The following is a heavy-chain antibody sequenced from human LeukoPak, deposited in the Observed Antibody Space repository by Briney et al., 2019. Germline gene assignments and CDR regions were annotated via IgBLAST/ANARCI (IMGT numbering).Heavy chain of an antibody. J-gene: IGHJ4*02. Sequence: GGSLRLSCAASGFTFEDYTMQWVRQAPGKGLEWVSLITWGGGNIFYADSVKGLFTISRDNSKNSLYLQMNSLRTEDTALYYCAKPFGGISSRSVYFDYWSQGTLVTVSS. CDR2: ITWGGGNI. D-gene: IGHD3-16*01. CDR1: GFTFEDYT. CDR3: AKPFGGISSRSVYFDY. V-gene: IGHV3-43*01.